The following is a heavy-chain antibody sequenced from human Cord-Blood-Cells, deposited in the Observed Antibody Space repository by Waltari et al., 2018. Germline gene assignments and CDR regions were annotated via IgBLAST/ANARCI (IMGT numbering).Heavy chain of an antibody. J-gene: IGHJ4*02. CDR3: ARHGEDGTPFDY. Sequence: QVQLQQWGAGLFKPSETLSLTCAVYGGSFSGYYWSWIRQPPGKGLEWIGEINHSGSTNYNPSLKSRVTISVDTSKNQFSLKLSSVTAADTAVYYCARHGEDGTPFDYWGQGTLVTVSS. V-gene: IGHV4-34*01. D-gene: IGHD7-27*01. CDR2: INHSGST. CDR1: GGSFSGYY.